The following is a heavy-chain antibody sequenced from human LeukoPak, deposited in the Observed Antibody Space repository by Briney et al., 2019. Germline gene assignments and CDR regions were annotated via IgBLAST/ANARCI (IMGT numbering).Heavy chain of an antibody. CDR1: GYSISSGYY. D-gene: IGHD5-12*01. Sequence: SETLSLTCAVSGYSISSGYYWGWIRQPPGKGLEWIGSIYHSGSTYYNPSLQSRVTISVDTSKNQFSLKLSSVTAADTAVYYCARSPYSGYDYPFPPNWCFDLWGRGTLVTVSS. CDR2: IYHSGST. V-gene: IGHV4-38-2*01. J-gene: IGHJ2*01. CDR3: ARSPYSGYDYPFPPNWCFDL.